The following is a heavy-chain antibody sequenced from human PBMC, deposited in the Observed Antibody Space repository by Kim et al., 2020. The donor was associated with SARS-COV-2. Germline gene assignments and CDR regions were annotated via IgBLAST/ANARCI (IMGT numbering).Heavy chain of an antibody. J-gene: IGHJ3*02. CDR3: ADSITPDAFDI. V-gene: IGHV4-59*01. D-gene: IGHD1-20*01. Sequence: NYNPSLKSRVTIAVDTSKNQFSLKLSSVTAADTAVYYCADSITPDAFDIWGQGTMVTVSS.